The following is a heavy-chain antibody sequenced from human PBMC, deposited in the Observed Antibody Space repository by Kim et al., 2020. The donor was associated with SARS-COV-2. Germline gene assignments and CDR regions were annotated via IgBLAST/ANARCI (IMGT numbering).Heavy chain of an antibody. CDR1: GFTVSSNY. D-gene: IGHD5-18*01. V-gene: IGHV3-66*01. J-gene: IGHJ4*02. CDR3: ASRRVGYGYWGVGFDY. Sequence: GGSLRLSCAASGFTVSSNYMSWVRQAPGKGLEWVSVIYSGGSTYYADSVKGRFTISRDNSKNTLYLQMNSLRAEDTAVYYCASRRVGYGYWGVGFDYWGQGTLVTVSS. CDR2: IYSGGST.